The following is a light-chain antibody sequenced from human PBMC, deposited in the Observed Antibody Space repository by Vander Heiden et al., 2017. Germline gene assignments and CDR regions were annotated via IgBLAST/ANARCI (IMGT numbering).Light chain of an antibody. J-gene: IGLJ2*01. CDR3: QAWDSSTVV. CDR2: QDS. CDR1: NLGDKY. Sequence: SYELTQPPSVSVSPGHTASITCPGDNLGDKYSCWYQQKPGQSPVLVIDQDSKRPSGIPERFSGSNSGNTATLTISGTQAMDEADYYCQAWDSSTVVFGGGTKLTAL. V-gene: IGLV3-1*01.